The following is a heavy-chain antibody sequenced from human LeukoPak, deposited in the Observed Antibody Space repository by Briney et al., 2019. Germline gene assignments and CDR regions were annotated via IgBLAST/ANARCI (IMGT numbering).Heavy chain of an antibody. CDR2: ISSSSSYI. Sequence: GGSLRLSCAASGFTFSSYSMNWVRQAPGKGLEWVSSISSSSSYIYYADSVKARFTISRDNAKNSLYLQMNSLRAEDTAVYYCARDRVWFGDSFYYYYMDVWGKGTTVTVSS. V-gene: IGHV3-21*01. CDR1: GFTFSSYS. J-gene: IGHJ6*03. D-gene: IGHD3-10*01. CDR3: ARDRVWFGDSFYYYYMDV.